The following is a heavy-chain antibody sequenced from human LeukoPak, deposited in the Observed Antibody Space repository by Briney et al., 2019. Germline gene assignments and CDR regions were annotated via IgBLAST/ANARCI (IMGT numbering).Heavy chain of an antibody. D-gene: IGHD3-22*01. CDR2: IGTAGDT. CDR3: ARGFYYDSSGYFIDY. Sequence: GGSLRLSCAASGFTFSSYDMHWVRQATGKGLEWVSAIGTAGDTYYPGSVKGRFTISRENAKNSLYLQMNSLRAEDTAVYYCARGFYYDSSGYFIDYWGQGTLVTVSS. CDR1: GFTFSSYD. V-gene: IGHV3-13*01. J-gene: IGHJ4*02.